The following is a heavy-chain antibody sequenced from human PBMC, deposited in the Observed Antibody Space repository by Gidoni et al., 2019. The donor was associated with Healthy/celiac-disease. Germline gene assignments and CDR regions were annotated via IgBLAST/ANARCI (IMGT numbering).Heavy chain of an antibody. Sequence: EVQLVESGGGLVKPGGSLRLSCAASGFTFSSYSMNWVRQAPGKGLEWVSSISSSSSYIYYADSVKGRFTISRDNAKNSLYLQMNSLRAEDTAVYYCARDGDYYGSGIKFDYFDYWGQGTLVTVSS. CDR1: GFTFSSYS. CDR2: ISSSSSYI. J-gene: IGHJ4*02. D-gene: IGHD3-10*01. CDR3: ARDGDYYGSGIKFDYFDY. V-gene: IGHV3-21*01.